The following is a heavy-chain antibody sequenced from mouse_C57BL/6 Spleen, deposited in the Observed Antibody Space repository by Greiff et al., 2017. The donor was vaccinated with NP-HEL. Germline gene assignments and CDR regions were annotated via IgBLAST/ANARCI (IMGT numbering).Heavy chain of an antibody. J-gene: IGHJ1*03. CDR3: ARSYYGSSYYWYFDV. Sequence: VQLKESGPELVKPGASVKISCKASGYSFTDYNMNWVKQSNGKSLEWIGVINPNYGTTSYNQKFKGKATLTVDQSSSTAYMQLNSLTSEDSAVYYCARSYYGSSYYWYFDVWGTGTTVTVSS. CDR1: GYSFTDYN. CDR2: INPNYGTT. D-gene: IGHD1-1*01. V-gene: IGHV1-39*01.